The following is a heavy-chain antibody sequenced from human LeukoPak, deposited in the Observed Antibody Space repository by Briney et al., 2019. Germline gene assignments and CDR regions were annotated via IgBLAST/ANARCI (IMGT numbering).Heavy chain of an antibody. D-gene: IGHD5-12*01. V-gene: IGHV3-53*01. Sequence: PGGSLRLSCAASGFTVSNNYMSWVRQAPGKGLEWVSVIPSGGTTNYADSVQGRFTISRDNSKTTVYLHMNSLRAEDTAVYYCVRDSDSGYGPFASWGQGTLVTVSS. CDR2: IPSGGTT. J-gene: IGHJ4*02. CDR3: VRDSDSGYGPFAS. CDR1: GFTVSNNY.